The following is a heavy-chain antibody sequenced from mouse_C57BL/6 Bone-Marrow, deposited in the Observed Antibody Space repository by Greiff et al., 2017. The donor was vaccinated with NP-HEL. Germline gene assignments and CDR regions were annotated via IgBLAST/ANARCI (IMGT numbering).Heavy chain of an antibody. J-gene: IGHJ4*01. V-gene: IGHV1-7*01. CDR3: ARYTASTRTRALDY. Sequence: VQLQQSGAELAKPGASVKLSCKASGYTFTSYWMHWVKQRPGQGLEWIGYINPSSGYTKYNQKFKDKATLPADKSSSTAYMQLSSLTYEDSAVYSCARYTASTRTRALDYWGQGTSVTVSS. CDR1: GYTFTSYW. CDR2: INPSSGYT. D-gene: IGHD4-1*02.